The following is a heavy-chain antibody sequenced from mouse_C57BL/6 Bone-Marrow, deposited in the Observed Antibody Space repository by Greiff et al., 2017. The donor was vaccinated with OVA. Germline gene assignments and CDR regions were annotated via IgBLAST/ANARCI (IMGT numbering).Heavy chain of an antibody. V-gene: IGHV1-84*01. CDR3: ARSSMVSFDY. Sequence: QVQLQQSGPELVKPGASVKISCKASGYTFTDYYINWVKQRPGQGLEWIGWIYPGSGNTKYNEKFKGKATLTVDPSSGTAYIQLSRLPSEDSAVYFCARSSMVSFDYWGQGTTLTVSS. CDR2: IYPGSGNT. D-gene: IGHD2-13*01. CDR1: GYTFTDYY. J-gene: IGHJ2*01.